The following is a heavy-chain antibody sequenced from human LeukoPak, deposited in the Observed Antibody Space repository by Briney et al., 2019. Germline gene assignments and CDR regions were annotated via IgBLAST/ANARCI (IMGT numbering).Heavy chain of an antibody. CDR1: DFTFSNYW. CDR3: ARDHFGYSGYFTFDY. Sequence: PGGSLRLSCAASDFTFSNYWMSWVRQAPGKGLEWVGNLKQDGSEIYYLDSVKGRFTISRDNAKNSLYLQMNSLRAEDTAVYYCARDHFGYSGYFTFDYWGQGTLVTVSS. V-gene: IGHV3-7*01. J-gene: IGHJ4*02. D-gene: IGHD5-12*01. CDR2: LKQDGSEI.